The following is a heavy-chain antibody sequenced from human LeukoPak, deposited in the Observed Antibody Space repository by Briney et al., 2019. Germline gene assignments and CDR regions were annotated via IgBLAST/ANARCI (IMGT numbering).Heavy chain of an antibody. Sequence: GSLRLSCAASGFTFSSYSMNWVRQAPGKGLEWIGEINHSGSTNYNPSLKSRVTISVDTSKNQFSLKLSSVTAADTAVYYCRDQLYGSGSYYLDYWGQGTLVTVSS. CDR3: RDQLYGSGSYYLDY. CDR1: GFTFSSYS. J-gene: IGHJ4*02. D-gene: IGHD3-10*01. V-gene: IGHV4-34*08. CDR2: INHSGST.